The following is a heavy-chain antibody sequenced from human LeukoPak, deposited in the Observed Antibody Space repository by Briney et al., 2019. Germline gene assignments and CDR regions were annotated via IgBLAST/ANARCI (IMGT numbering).Heavy chain of an antibody. D-gene: IGHD3-10*01. J-gene: IGHJ4*02. CDR2: INPNSGGT. CDR1: GYTFIGYY. Sequence: ASVKVSCKASGYTFIGYYIHWVRQAPGQGLEWMGWINPNSGGTNYAQKFQGRVTMTRDTSISTVYMELSRLRSDDTAVYCCAREWFGGNDYWGQGTLVTVSS. CDR3: AREWFGGNDY. V-gene: IGHV1-2*02.